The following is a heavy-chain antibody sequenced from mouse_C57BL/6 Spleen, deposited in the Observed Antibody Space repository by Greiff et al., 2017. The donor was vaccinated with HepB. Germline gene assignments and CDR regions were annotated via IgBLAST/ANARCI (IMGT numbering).Heavy chain of an antibody. V-gene: IGHV1-26*01. D-gene: IGHD1-1*02. CDR3: ARDWWGFDY. CDR1: GYTFTDYY. Sequence: VQLQQSGPELVKPGASVKISCKASGYTFTDYYMNWVKQSHGKSLEWIGDINPNNGGTSYNQKFKGKATLTVDKSSSTAYMELRSLTSEDSAVYYCARDWWGFDYWGQGTPLTVSS. J-gene: IGHJ2*01. CDR2: INPNNGGT.